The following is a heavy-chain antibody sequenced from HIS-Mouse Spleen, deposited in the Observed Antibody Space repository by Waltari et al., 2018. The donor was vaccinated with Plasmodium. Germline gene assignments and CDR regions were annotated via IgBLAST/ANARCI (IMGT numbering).Heavy chain of an antibody. D-gene: IGHD1-7*01. CDR3: ARDRITGTSYFDY. Sequence: QLQLQESGPGLVKPSETLSLTCTVSGGPISSSSYYWGWIRQPPGKGLEWIGSIYYRGTTYYSPSLKSRVTISVDTSKNQFSLKLSSVTAADTAVYYCARDRITGTSYFDYWGQGTLVTVSS. V-gene: IGHV4-39*07. CDR1: GGPISSSSYY. J-gene: IGHJ4*02. CDR2: IYYRGTT.